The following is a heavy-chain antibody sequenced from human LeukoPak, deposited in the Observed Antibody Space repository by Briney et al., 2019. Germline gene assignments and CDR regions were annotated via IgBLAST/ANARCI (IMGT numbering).Heavy chain of an antibody. J-gene: IGHJ4*02. CDR2: ICYSGST. D-gene: IGHD5-18*01. Sequence: SETMSLTCTVSGGSISSINFYWSWIRQPPGKGLEWIGYICYSGSTNYNPSLKNRVTISVDTYKNQFSLKPGSVTAGDTAVYYCASSVYSYGRVDYWGQGTLVTVSS. CDR3: ASSVYSYGRVDY. V-gene: IGHV4-61*05. CDR1: GGSISSINFY.